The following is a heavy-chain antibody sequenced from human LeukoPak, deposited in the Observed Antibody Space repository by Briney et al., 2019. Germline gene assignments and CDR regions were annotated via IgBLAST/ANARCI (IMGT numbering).Heavy chain of an antibody. CDR1: GFTFSSYG. J-gene: IGHJ6*02. CDR3: ARERGYYDSSGYYESYYYYYGMDV. CDR2: IKQDRSEK. D-gene: IGHD3-22*01. V-gene: IGHV3-7*01. Sequence: GGSLRLSCAASGFTFSSYGMHWVREAPGKGLEWVANIKQDRSEKYYVDSVKGRFTISRDNAKNSLYLQMNSLRAEDTAVYYCARERGYYDSSGYYESYYYYYGMDVWGQGTTVTVSS.